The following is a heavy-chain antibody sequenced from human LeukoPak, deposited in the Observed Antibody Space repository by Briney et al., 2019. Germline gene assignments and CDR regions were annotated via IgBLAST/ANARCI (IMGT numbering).Heavy chain of an antibody. CDR3: ARDAGQQWLVRYYYGMDV. D-gene: IGHD6-19*01. CDR2: INPNSGGT. Sequence: GGSLRLSCAASGFTFSSYGMHWVRQAPGQGLEWMGWINPNSGGTNYAQKFQGWVTMTRDTSISTAYMELSRLRSDDTAVYYCARDAGQQWLVRYYYGMDVWGQGTTVTVSS. V-gene: IGHV1-2*04. J-gene: IGHJ6*02. CDR1: GFTFSSYG.